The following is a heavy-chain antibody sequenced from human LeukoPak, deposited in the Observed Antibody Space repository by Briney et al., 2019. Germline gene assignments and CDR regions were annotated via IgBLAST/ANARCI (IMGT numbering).Heavy chain of an antibody. CDR1: GFTFTSYA. CDR3: AREVNSGLYNYYGMDV. Sequence: GGSLRLSCAASGFTFTSYAMSWVRQAPGKGLEWVSAISGSGGGTNYADSVKGRFTISKDKSKNTLYLQMNNLRAEDTAVYYCAREVNSGLYNYYGMDVWGQGTTVTVFS. V-gene: IGHV3-23*01. CDR2: ISGSGGGT. D-gene: IGHD5-24*01. J-gene: IGHJ6*02.